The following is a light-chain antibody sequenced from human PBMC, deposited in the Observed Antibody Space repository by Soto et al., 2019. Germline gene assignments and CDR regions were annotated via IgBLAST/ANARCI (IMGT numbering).Light chain of an antibody. J-gene: IGLJ2*01. Sequence: QPVLTQSPSASASLGASVKLTCTLSSGHSSYAIAWHQQQPEKVPRYLMKPNSDGSHSKGDGIPDRFSGSSSGAERYLTISSLQSEDEADYYCQTWGTGILVFGGGTKLTVL. V-gene: IGLV4-69*01. CDR3: QTWGTGILV. CDR1: SGHSSYA. CDR2: PNSDGSH.